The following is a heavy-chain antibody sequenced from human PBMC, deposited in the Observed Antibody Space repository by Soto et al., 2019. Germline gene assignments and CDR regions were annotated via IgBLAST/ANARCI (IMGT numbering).Heavy chain of an antibody. Sequence: QITLKESGPTLVKPTQTLTLTCMFSGFSLTTSGAAVAWIRQSPGKALEWLALSYWDDDKRYNPSLKSRLTITKDTSKNQVVITMTNTNPVDTGTYYCAHRPVVVGAYYFVYWGQGTLVTVSS. V-gene: IGHV2-5*02. J-gene: IGHJ4*02. CDR2: SYWDDDK. CDR1: GFSLTTSGAA. CDR3: AHRPVVVGAYYFVY. D-gene: IGHD2-21*01.